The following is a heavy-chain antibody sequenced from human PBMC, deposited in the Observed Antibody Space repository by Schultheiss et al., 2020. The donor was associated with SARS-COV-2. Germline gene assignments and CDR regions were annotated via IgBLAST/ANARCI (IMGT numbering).Heavy chain of an antibody. V-gene: IGHV5-51*01. CDR2: IYPGDSDT. Sequence: GGSLRLSCKASGYSFNSYWIAWVRQMPGKGLEWMGIIYPGDSDTRYSPSFQGQVTISADKSINTAYLQWGSLKASDTAMYYCARRGGSAMGLYYYYYGMDVWGQGTTVTVSS. J-gene: IGHJ6*02. CDR1: GYSFNSYW. D-gene: IGHD6-25*01. CDR3: ARRGGSAMGLYYYYYGMDV.